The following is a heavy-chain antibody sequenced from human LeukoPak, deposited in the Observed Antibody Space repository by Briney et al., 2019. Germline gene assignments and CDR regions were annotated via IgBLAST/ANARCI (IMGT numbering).Heavy chain of an antibody. J-gene: IGHJ3*02. Sequence: GGSLRLSCAASGMTFSSYGMHRVRQAPGKGLEWVGSIWYDGSNKYSADSVKGRFTISRDNSKNTLYLQMNSLRAEDTAMYHCARGQYYDSSGYYPDALDIWGQGTMVTVSS. CDR3: ARGQYYDSSGYYPDALDI. CDR1: GMTFSSYG. CDR2: IWYDGSNK. V-gene: IGHV3-33*01. D-gene: IGHD3-22*01.